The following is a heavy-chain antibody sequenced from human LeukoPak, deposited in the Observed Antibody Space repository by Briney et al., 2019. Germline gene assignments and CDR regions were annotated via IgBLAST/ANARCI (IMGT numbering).Heavy chain of an antibody. D-gene: IGHD3-3*01. CDR1: GFTFSSYW. V-gene: IGHV3-74*01. CDR3: AKEGPYDFWSGHASAFDI. Sequence: GGSLRLSCAASGFTFSSYWMHWVRQAPGKGLVWVSRINTDGSSTSYADSVKGRFTISRDNAKNTLYLQMNSLRAEDTAVYYCAKEGPYDFWSGHASAFDIWGQGTKVTVSS. CDR2: INTDGSST. J-gene: IGHJ3*02.